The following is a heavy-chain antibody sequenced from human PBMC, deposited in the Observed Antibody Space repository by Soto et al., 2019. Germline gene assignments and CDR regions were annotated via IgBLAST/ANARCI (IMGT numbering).Heavy chain of an antibody. V-gene: IGHV5-51*01. Sequence: GESLKISCKGSGYSFTSYWIGWVRQMPGKGLEWMGIIYPGDSDTRYSPSFQGQVTISADKSISTAYLQWSSLKASDTAMYYCARRRRPTRGYCSSTSCSHEFDPWGQGTLVTVSS. J-gene: IGHJ5*02. D-gene: IGHD2-2*01. CDR2: IYPGDSDT. CDR1: GYSFTSYW. CDR3: ARRRRPTRGYCSSTSCSHEFDP.